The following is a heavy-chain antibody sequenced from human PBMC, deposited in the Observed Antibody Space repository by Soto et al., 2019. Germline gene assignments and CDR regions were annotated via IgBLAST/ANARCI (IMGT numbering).Heavy chain of an antibody. V-gene: IGHV1-18*01. J-gene: IGHJ4*02. CDR1: GYTFTSYG. CDR2: ISAYNGNT. Sequence: QVQLVQSGAEVKKPGASVKVSCKASGYTFTSYGISWVRQAPGQGLEWMGWISAYNGNTNYAQKLQGRVTMTTDTSTSTAYMELRSLRSDDTALYYCARDSYCSGGSCYRGYFDYWGQGTLVTVSS. CDR3: ARDSYCSGGSCYRGYFDY. D-gene: IGHD2-15*01.